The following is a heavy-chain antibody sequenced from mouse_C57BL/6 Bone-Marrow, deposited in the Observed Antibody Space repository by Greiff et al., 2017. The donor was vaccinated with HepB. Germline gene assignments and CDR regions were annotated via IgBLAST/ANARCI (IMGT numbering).Heavy chain of an antibody. Sequence: QVQLQQSGAELVKPGASVKISCKASGYAFSSYWMNWVKQRPGKGLEWIGQIYPGDGDTNYNGKFKGKATLTADKSSSTAYMQLSSLTSEDSAVYFCARKAAQASSLDYWGQGTTLTVSS. V-gene: IGHV1-80*01. D-gene: IGHD3-2*02. J-gene: IGHJ2*01. CDR2: IYPGDGDT. CDR3: ARKAAQASSLDY. CDR1: GYAFSSYW.